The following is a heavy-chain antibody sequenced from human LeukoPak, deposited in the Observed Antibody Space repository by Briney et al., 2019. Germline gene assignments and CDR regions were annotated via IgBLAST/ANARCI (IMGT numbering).Heavy chain of an antibody. V-gene: IGHV4-4*02. J-gene: IGHJ4*02. D-gene: IGHD3-22*01. CDR2: IYHSGST. CDR1: GGSISSSNW. Sequence: PSETLSHTCAVSGGSISSSNWWSWVRQPPGKGLEWIGEIYHSGSTNYNPSLKSRVTISVHTSKNQFSLKLSSVTAAHTAVYYCARHHFCYDSSGYYSYFDYWGQGTLVTVSS. CDR3: ARHHFCYDSSGYYSYFDY.